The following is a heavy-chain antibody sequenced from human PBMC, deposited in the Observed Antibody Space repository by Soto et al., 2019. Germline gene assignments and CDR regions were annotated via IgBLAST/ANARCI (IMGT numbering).Heavy chain of an antibody. J-gene: IGHJ4*02. CDR1: GGSFSGYY. Sequence: QVQLQQWGAGLLKPSETLSLTCAVYGGSFSGYYWTWIRQPPGTGLGWIGEINHSGSTNYNPSLTSRVTVSVDPSKHQFSLKLTSVTAAGTAVYYCARDKIPGLIDCWGQGTLVTVYS. V-gene: IGHV4-34*01. D-gene: IGHD2-21*01. CDR2: INHSGST. CDR3: ARDKIPGLIDC.